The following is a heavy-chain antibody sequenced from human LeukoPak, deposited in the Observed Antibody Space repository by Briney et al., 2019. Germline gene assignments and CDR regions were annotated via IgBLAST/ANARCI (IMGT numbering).Heavy chain of an antibody. Sequence: SVTVSCKASGGTFSSYGISWVRQAPGQGIEWMGGIIPIFGTANYAQKFQGRVTITADESTSTAYMELSSLRSEDTAVYYCARPYSSSSYYYGMDVWGQGTTVTVSS. CDR2: IIPIFGTA. CDR1: GGTFSSYG. V-gene: IGHV1-69*13. CDR3: ARPYSSSSYYYGMDV. D-gene: IGHD6-6*01. J-gene: IGHJ6*02.